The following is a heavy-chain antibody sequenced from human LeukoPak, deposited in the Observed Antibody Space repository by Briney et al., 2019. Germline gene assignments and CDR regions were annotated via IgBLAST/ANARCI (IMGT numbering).Heavy chain of an antibody. CDR1: GFTFSSYW. D-gene: IGHD3-16*01. Sequence: GGSLWLSCAASGFTFSSYWMHWVRQAPGKGLVWVSRINSDGSDTNYADSVKGRFTISRVNAKNTVYLQMNGLRVEDTAVYYCARETWGYGLAIWGQGTMVAVSS. J-gene: IGHJ3*02. CDR2: INSDGSDT. V-gene: IGHV3-74*01. CDR3: ARETWGYGLAI.